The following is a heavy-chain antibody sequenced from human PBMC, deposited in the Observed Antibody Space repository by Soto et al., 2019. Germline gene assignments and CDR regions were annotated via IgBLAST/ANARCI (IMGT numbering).Heavy chain of an antibody. V-gene: IGHV4-59*01. CDR1: GGSISSYY. Sequence: SETLSLTCTVSGGSISSYYWSWIRQPPGKGLEWIGYIYYSGSTNYNPSLKSRVTISVDTSKNQFSLKLSSVTAADTAVYYCARESQAPFYYMDVWGKGTTVTVSS. J-gene: IGHJ6*03. CDR3: ARESQAPFYYMDV. CDR2: IYYSGST.